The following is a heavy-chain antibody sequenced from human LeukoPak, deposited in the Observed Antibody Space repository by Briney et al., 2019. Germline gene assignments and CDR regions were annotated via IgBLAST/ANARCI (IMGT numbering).Heavy chain of an antibody. V-gene: IGHV1-69*05. CDR2: IITIFGTA. CDR3: ARGLVRGVIQDSYYFDY. D-gene: IGHD3-10*01. Sequence: ASVKVSCKASGGTFSSYAISWVRQAPGQGLEWMGGIITIFGTANYAQKFQGRVTITTDESTSTGYMELTSLRSEDTAVYYCARGLVRGVIQDSYYFDYWGQGTLVTVSS. CDR1: GGTFSSYA. J-gene: IGHJ4*02.